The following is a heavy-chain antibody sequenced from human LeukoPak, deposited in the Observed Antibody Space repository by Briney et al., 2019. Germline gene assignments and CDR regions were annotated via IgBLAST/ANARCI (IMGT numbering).Heavy chain of an antibody. J-gene: IGHJ4*02. V-gene: IGHV3-30*02. D-gene: IGHD4-17*01. Sequence: GGSLRLSCAASVFTFSTYGFHWVRQAPGKGLEWVAFIPYDGSDNYYADSVKGRFTISRDNSKNTLYLQMNSLGAEDTAMYYCAKGLGDYDDFRLGYWGQGTLVTVSS. CDR2: IPYDGSDN. CDR1: VFTFSTYG. CDR3: AKGLGDYDDFRLGY.